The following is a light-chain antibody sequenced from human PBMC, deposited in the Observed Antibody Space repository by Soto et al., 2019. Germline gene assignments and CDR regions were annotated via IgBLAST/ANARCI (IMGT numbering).Light chain of an antibody. CDR3: QQYNSYPT. CDR1: QSISSW. J-gene: IGKJ4*01. Sequence: DIQMTQSPSTLSASVGDRVTITCRASQSISSWLAWYQQKPGKAPKLLIYKASSLESGVPSRFSGSESGTEFTLTISSLQPDDFETYYCQQYNSYPTFGGGTKVEIK. V-gene: IGKV1-5*03. CDR2: KAS.